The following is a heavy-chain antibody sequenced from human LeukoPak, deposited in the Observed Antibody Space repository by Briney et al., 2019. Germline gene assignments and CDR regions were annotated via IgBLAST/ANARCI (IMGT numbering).Heavy chain of an antibody. D-gene: IGHD6-13*01. V-gene: IGHV3-23*01. CDR2: SSGSGGST. CDR1: GFTFSSYA. Sequence: GGSLRLSCATSGFTFSSYAMSWVRQAPGKGLEWVSASSGSGGSTYNADSVKGRFTISRDNSKNTLYLQMNSLRAEDTAVYYCARRRIAAHGTDFDQWGQGTLVTVSS. J-gene: IGHJ4*02. CDR3: ARRRIAAHGTDFDQ.